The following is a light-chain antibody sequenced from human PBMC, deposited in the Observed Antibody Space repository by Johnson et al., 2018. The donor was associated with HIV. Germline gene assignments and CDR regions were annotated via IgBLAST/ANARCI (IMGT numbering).Light chain of an antibody. CDR2: ENN. CDR3: GTWDTSLSVYV. V-gene: IGLV1-51*02. CDR1: SSNIGNNY. J-gene: IGLJ1*01. Sequence: QFVLTHPPSVSAAPGQKVTISCSGRSSNIGNNYVSWYQQLPGTAPKLLIYENNKRPSGISDRFSGSKSGTSATLGITGLQTGDEADFYCGTWDTSLSVYVVGTGTKVTVL.